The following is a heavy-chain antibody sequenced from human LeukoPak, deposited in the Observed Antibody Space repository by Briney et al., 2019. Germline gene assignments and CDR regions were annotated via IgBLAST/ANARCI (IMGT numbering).Heavy chain of an antibody. CDR3: ARGDSSSWYEGHWNYYYMDV. Sequence: GASVKVSCKASGGTLSSYAISWVRQAPGQGLEWMGGIIPIFGTANYAQKFQGRVTITADESTSTAYMELSSLRSEDTAVYYCARGDSSSWYEGHWNYYYMDVWGKGTTVTVSS. D-gene: IGHD6-13*01. CDR2: IIPIFGTA. V-gene: IGHV1-69*13. CDR1: GGTLSSYA. J-gene: IGHJ6*03.